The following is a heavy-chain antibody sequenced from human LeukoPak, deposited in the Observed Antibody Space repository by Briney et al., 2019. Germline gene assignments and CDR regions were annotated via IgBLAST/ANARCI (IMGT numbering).Heavy chain of an antibody. Sequence: SVKVSCKASGGTFSSYAISWVRQAPGQGLEWMGRIIPVLDMANHAEEFQARVTISADKSTSTAYMELSSLRSEDTAVYYCARDRLDYGDSYTLDSWGQGTLVTVSS. CDR3: ARDRLDYGDSYTLDS. CDR1: GGTFSSYA. V-gene: IGHV1-69*04. J-gene: IGHJ4*02. D-gene: IGHD4-17*01. CDR2: IIPVLDMA.